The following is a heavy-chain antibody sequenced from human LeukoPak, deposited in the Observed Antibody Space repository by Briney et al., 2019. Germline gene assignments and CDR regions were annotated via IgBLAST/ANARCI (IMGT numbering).Heavy chain of an antibody. Sequence: GGSLRLSCAASGFTISPYWMSWVRQAPGKGLEWVANIKQDGSEKYYVDSVKGRFALSRDNAKNSVYLQMNGLRAEDTAVYYCARENTAVPGGDCWGQGTLVTVSS. V-gene: IGHV3-7*01. J-gene: IGHJ4*02. CDR1: GFTISPYW. CDR3: ARENTAVPGGDC. D-gene: IGHD5-18*01. CDR2: IKQDGSEK.